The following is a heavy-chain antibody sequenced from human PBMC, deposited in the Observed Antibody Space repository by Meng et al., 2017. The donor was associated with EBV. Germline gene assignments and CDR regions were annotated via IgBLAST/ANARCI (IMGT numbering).Heavy chain of an antibody. CDR3: VRGRWLQPGSYFDY. V-gene: IGHV4-34*01. J-gene: IGHJ4*02. Sequence: QVQVQQWGAGLLKPSETLSLTCAVYGGSFSGYYWSWIRQPPGKGLEWIGEINHSGSTNYNPSLKSRVTISVDTPKNQFSLKLSSVTAADTAVYYCVRGRWLQPGSYFDYWGQGTLVTVSS. CDR1: GGSFSGYY. D-gene: IGHD5-24*01. CDR2: INHSGST.